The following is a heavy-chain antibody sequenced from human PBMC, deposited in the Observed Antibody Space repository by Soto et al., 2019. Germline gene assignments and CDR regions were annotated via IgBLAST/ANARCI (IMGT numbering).Heavy chain of an antibody. D-gene: IGHD3-9*01. V-gene: IGHV5-51*01. CDR1: GYSFTNYW. CDR2: IYPVDSNT. Sequence: GEPRKISCKAGGYSFTNYWIGWVRQMSGKGREWMGGIYPVDSNTKFSPSFQGQVTMSVDNSISTAYLQWISLKASDTALYYCARQAYHFDGPSFGYWGQGTLAHVSS. CDR3: ARQAYHFDGPSFGY. J-gene: IGHJ4*02.